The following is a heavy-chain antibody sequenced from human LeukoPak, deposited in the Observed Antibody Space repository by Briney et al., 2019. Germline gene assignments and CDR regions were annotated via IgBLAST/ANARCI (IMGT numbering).Heavy chain of an antibody. D-gene: IGHD3-22*01. CDR1: GFTFSSYA. J-gene: IGHJ4*02. Sequence: GGSLRLSCAASGFTFSSYAMHWVRQAPGKGLEWVAVISYDGSNKYYADSVKGRFTISRDNSKNTLYLQMNSLRAEDTAVYYCAREDYDSSGYYLHFDYWGQGTLVTVSS. CDR3: AREDYDSSGYYLHFDY. V-gene: IGHV3-30*04. CDR2: ISYDGSNK.